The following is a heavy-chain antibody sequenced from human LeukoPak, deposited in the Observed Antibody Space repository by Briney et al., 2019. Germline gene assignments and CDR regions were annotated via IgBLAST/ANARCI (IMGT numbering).Heavy chain of an antibody. CDR3: AMTDRNPRKSTTRRIVGAPTSEERGPFDS. V-gene: IGHV1-8*01. Sequence: GASVKVSCKASGYTFTSYDINWVRQATGQGLGWMGWMNPNSGNTGYAQKFQGRVTMTRNTSISTAYMELSSLRSEDTAVYYCAMTDRNPRKSTTRRIVGAPTSEERGPFDSWGQGTLVTVSS. CDR1: GYTFTSYD. J-gene: IGHJ4*02. D-gene: IGHD1-26*01. CDR2: MNPNSGNT.